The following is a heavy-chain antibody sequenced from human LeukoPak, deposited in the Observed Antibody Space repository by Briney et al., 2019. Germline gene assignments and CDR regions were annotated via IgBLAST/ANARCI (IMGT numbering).Heavy chain of an antibody. CDR1: GFTFNDYA. D-gene: IGHD2-2*01. V-gene: IGHV3-23*01. CDR2: ISGSGGNT. CDR3: AKEAQGCSITSCYFDS. Sequence: GGSLRLSFAASGFTFNDYAMSWVRQAPGKGLEWVSAISGSGGNTYYADSVKGRFTISRDNSKNTLFLQMNSLRAEDTAVYYCAKEAQGCSITSCYFDSWGQGTLVTVSS. J-gene: IGHJ4*02.